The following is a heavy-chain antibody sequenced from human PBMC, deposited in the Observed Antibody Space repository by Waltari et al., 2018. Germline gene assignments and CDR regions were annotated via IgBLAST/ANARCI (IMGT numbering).Heavy chain of an antibody. CDR1: GFTFSSYA. D-gene: IGHD2-2*01. V-gene: IGHV3-30-3*01. Sequence: QVQLVESGGGVVQPGRSLRLSCAASGFTFSSYAMHWVRQAPGKGLEWVAVISYDGSNKYYADSVKGRFTISRDNSKNTLYLQMNSLRAEDTAVYYCARVIRACSSTSCYGWGYYYYYYGMDVWGQGTTVTVSS. J-gene: IGHJ6*02. CDR2: ISYDGSNK. CDR3: ARVIRACSSTSCYGWGYYYYYYGMDV.